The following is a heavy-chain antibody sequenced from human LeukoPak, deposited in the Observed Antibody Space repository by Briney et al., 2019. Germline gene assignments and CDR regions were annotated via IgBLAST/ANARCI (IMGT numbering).Heavy chain of an antibody. Sequence: SETLSLTCSVSGFSITSGYFWGWIRQSPGKGLEWIGNIYTTGAGSTYYNPSLKSRVTISVDTSKNQFSLKLSSVTAADTAVYYCARDGYSGNDGLWGQGTLVTVSS. D-gene: IGHD5-12*01. V-gene: IGHV4-38-2*02. CDR3: ARDGYSGNDGL. J-gene: IGHJ4*02. CDR1: GFSITSGYF. CDR2: IYTTGAGST.